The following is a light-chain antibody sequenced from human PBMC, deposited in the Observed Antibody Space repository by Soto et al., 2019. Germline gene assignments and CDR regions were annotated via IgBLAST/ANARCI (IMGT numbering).Light chain of an antibody. J-gene: IGKJ4*01. CDR2: DAS. Sequence: EIVLTQSPATLSLSPGEIANLSCRASQSVGNVLAWYQQIPGQAPRLLIYDASSRATGIPARFIGSGSGTDFTLTISCLEPEDFAVYYCQLRDDLPLTFGGGTMVEIK. V-gene: IGKV3-11*01. CDR3: QLRDDLPLT. CDR1: QSVGNV.